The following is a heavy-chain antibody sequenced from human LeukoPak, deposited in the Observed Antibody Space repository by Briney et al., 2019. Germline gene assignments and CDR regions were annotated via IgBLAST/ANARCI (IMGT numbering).Heavy chain of an antibody. D-gene: IGHD3-3*01. CDR2: TEGDGYGA. V-gene: IGHV3-23*01. CDR3: VKDAFSYNGVYDAFDI. Sequence: GGSLRLSCAASGFTFSSFAMSWVRQAPGKRLEWVSITEGDGYGAHYADAVKGRFTISRDNSKDTLYLQMNSLKAEDTAVYYCVKDAFSYNGVYDAFDIWGQGTMVTVSS. CDR1: GFTFSSFA. J-gene: IGHJ3*02.